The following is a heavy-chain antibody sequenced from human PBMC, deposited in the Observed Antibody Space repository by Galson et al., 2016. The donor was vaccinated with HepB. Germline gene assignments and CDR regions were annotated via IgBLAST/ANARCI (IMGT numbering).Heavy chain of an antibody. CDR3: AKESLVRRIFDH. D-gene: IGHD1-1*01. CDR1: GFVFSNFG. CDR2: ISTRRTT. Sequence: SLRLSCAASGFVFSNFGLSWVRQAPGKGLEWVASISTRRTTYYSDSVQGRFTISRDNSNNNLYLQMNGLRAEDTAVYYCAKESLVRRIFDHWGQGTLLTVSS. V-gene: IGHV3-23*01. J-gene: IGHJ4*02.